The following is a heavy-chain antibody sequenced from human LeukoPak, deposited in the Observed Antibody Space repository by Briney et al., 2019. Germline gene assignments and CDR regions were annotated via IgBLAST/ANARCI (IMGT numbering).Heavy chain of an antibody. V-gene: IGHV3-23*01. CDR1: GFDFSHYG. Sequence: PGGSLRLSCAASGFDFSHYGMSWVRQSPGKGLEWVSTFSGTSTLTYYADSVKGRFTISRDDSKNVLYLQMNSLRDEDTAVYYCARRYFDLWGRGTLVTVSS. CDR3: ARRYFDL. CDR2: FSGTSTLT. J-gene: IGHJ2*01.